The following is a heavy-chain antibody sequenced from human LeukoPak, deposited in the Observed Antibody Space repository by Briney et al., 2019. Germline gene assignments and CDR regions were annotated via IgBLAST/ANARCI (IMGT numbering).Heavy chain of an antibody. V-gene: IGHV1-69*05. CDR1: GGTFSSYA. J-gene: IGHJ3*02. D-gene: IGHD6-13*01. CDR2: IIPIFGTA. Sequence: SVKVSCKASGGTFSSYAISWVPQAPGQGLEWMGGIIPIFGTANYAQKFQGRVTITTDESTSTAYMELSSLRSEDTAVYYCARGSSSWYNDAFDIWGQGTMVTVSS. CDR3: ARGSSSWYNDAFDI.